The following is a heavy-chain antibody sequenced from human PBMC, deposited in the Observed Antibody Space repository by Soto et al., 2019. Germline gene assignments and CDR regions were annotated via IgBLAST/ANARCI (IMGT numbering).Heavy chain of an antibody. CDR2: ISGGGSNT. CDR3: AKYSNKYSSPLRGHHFDH. Sequence: WGSLRLSCAASGFPFSSYVMSWVRQAPGKGLEWVSGISGGGSNTFYADYVKGRFTISRDNSKNTLLLQMNSLGAEDTAVYYCAKYSNKYSSPLRGHHFDHWGQGIGVTVSS. CDR1: GFPFSSYV. J-gene: IGHJ4*02. D-gene: IGHD4-4*01. V-gene: IGHV3-23*01.